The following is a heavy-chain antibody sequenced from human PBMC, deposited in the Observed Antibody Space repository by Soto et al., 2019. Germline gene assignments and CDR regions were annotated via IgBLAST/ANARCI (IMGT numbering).Heavy chain of an antibody. J-gene: IGHJ4*02. CDR3: AKDRNDYYYDSSGYYGAY. CDR2: ISGSGGST. CDR1: GFTFSSYA. D-gene: IGHD3-22*01. Sequence: GGSLRLSCAASGFTFSSYAMSWVRQAPGKGLEWVSAISGSGGSTYYADSVKGRFTISRDNSKNTLYLQMNSLRAEDTAVYYCAKDRNDYYYDSSGYYGAYWGQGTLVTVSS. V-gene: IGHV3-23*01.